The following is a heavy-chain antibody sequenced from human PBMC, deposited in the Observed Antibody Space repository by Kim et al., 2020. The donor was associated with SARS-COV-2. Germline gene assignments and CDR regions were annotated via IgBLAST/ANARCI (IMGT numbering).Heavy chain of an antibody. Sequence: GGSLRLSCAASGFTFSSYGMHWVRQAPGKGLEWVAVISYDGSNKYYADSVKGRFTISRDNSKNTLYLQMNSLRAEDTAVYYCAKVSKGYYDSRPSPVDYWGQGTLVTVSS. CDR3: AKVSKGYYDSRPSPVDY. J-gene: IGHJ4*02. D-gene: IGHD3-22*01. CDR1: GFTFSSYG. V-gene: IGHV3-30*18. CDR2: ISYDGSNK.